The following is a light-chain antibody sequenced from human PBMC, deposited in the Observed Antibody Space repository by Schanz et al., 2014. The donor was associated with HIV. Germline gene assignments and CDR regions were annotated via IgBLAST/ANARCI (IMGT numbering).Light chain of an antibody. CDR3: LQTYSVPFS. CDR2: AAS. V-gene: IGKV1-39*01. Sequence: DIQMTQSPSSLSPSVGDRVTITCRASQNIKNYLNWYQQKPGKAPNLLIYAASSLQSGVPSRFTGNGSGTDFTLTIISLRPEDFGAYYCLQTYSVPFSFGPGTKVDVK. J-gene: IGKJ3*01. CDR1: QNIKNY.